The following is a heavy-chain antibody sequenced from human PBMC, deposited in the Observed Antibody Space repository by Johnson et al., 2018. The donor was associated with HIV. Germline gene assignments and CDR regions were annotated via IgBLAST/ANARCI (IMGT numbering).Heavy chain of an antibody. D-gene: IGHD3-22*01. CDR3: AKDSGNYDSDAFDI. CDR2: ISGSSSII. Sequence: QAPGKGLEWVSYISGSSSIIYYADSVKGRFTISRDSAKNSLYLQMKSLRPEDTAFYYCAKDSGNYDSDAFDIWGQGTMVTVSS. J-gene: IGHJ3*02. V-gene: IGHV3-11*01.